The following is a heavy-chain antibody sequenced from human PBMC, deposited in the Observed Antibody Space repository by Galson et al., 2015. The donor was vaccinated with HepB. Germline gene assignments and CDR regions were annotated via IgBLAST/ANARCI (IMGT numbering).Heavy chain of an antibody. J-gene: IGHJ3*02. CDR2: IIPIFGTA. D-gene: IGHD3-22*01. Sequence: SVKVSCKASGGTFSSYAISWVRQAPGQGLEWMGGIIPIFGTANYAQKFQGRVTITTDESTSTAYMERSSLRSEETAVYYYSRRDRSGYLIYDAFDIWGQGTMVTVSS. V-gene: IGHV1-69*05. CDR1: GGTFSSYA. CDR3: SRRDRSGYLIYDAFDI.